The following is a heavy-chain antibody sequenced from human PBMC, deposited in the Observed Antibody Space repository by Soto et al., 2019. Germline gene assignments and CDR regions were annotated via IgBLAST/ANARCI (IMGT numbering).Heavy chain of an antibody. CDR1: GYTFTSYD. CDR2: MNPNSGNT. CDR3: ARGRLIRGGFDP. D-gene: IGHD3-10*01. J-gene: IGHJ5*02. Sequence: ASVKVSCKASGYTFTSYDINWVRQATGQGLEWMGWMNPNSGNTGYAQKFQGRVTMTRNTSISTAYMELSSLRSEDTAVYYCARGRLIRGGFDPWGQGTLVTVSS. V-gene: IGHV1-8*01.